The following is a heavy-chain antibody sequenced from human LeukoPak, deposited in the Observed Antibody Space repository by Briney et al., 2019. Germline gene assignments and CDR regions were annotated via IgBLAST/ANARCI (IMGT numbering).Heavy chain of an antibody. J-gene: IGHJ6*02. CDR3: AKHVHCSGGSCYRYGMDV. CDR2: NHNTGNT. Sequence: SGTLSLTCTVSGGSISSFHWSWIRQPPGRGLEWIGFNHNTGNTNYNPSLYSRVTISVDTSKNQFSLRLSSVTAADTAVYFCAKHVHCSGGSCYRYGMDVWGQGTTVTVSS. D-gene: IGHD2-15*01. V-gene: IGHV4-59*08. CDR1: GGSISSFH.